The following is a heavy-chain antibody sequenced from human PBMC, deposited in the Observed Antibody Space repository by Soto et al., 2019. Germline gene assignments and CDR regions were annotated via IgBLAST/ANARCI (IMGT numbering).Heavy chain of an antibody. CDR3: ARLMTTVTINDY. D-gene: IGHD4-17*01. Sequence: LRLSCAASGFTVSSNYMSWVRQAPGKGLEWVSVIYSGGSTYYADSVKGRFTISRDNSKNTLYLQMNSLRAEDTAVYYCARLMTTVTINDYWGQGTLVTVSS. V-gene: IGHV3-53*01. CDR2: IYSGGST. CDR1: GFTVSSNY. J-gene: IGHJ4*02.